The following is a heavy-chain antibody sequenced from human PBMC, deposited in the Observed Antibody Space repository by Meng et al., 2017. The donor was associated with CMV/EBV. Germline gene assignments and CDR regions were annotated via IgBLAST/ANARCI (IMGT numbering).Heavy chain of an antibody. J-gene: IGHJ6*02. D-gene: IGHD2-2*01. CDR2: IYSGGST. CDR3: ARERVVVVPAATLDYGMDV. V-gene: IGHV3-53*01. CDR1: GFTVSSNY. Sequence: GESLKISCAASGFTVSSNYMSWVRQAPGKGLERVSVIYSGGSTYYADSVKGRFTISRDNSKNTLYLQMNSLRAEDTAVYYCARERVVVVPAATLDYGMDVWGQGTTVTVSS.